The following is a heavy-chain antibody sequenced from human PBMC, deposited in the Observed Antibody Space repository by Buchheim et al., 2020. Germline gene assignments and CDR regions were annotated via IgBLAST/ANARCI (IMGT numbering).Heavy chain of an antibody. Sequence: EVRLVESGEGFVKPGGSLRLSCAGSGVTFSNAWMSWVRQTPRKGLEWVGRLKSNSDGGTTDYAAPVKGRFSVSRDDSTNTLYLQMNRLKTEDTAVYFCTTKYYWGQG. V-gene: IGHV3-15*01. CDR3: TTKYY. CDR1: GVTFSNAW. J-gene: IGHJ4*02. D-gene: IGHD2/OR15-2a*01. CDR2: LKSNSDGGTT.